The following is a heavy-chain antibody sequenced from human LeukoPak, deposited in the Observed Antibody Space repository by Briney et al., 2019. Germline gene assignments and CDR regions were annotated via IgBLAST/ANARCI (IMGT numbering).Heavy chain of an antibody. V-gene: IGHV3-13*04. CDR3: ARGRGRIANGMDV. CDR1: GFTLGDFY. J-gene: IGHJ6*02. Sequence: AGGSLRLSCEASGFTLGDFYMHWVRQPAGKGLEWVSTIGTTGDTYYPASVKGRCTVSRANAKNSFYLQMSSLTGGDTAVYYCARGRGRIANGMDVWGQGTTVTVSS. CDR2: IGTTGDT. D-gene: IGHD2/OR15-2a*01.